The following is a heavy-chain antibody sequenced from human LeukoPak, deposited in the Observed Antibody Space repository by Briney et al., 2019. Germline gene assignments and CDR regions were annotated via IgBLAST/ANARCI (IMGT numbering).Heavy chain of an antibody. CDR3: AREYYRSSGRRGYCDN. J-gene: IGHJ4*02. CDR1: GFTFSSYG. CDR2: ISYDGSNK. V-gene: IGHV3-30*03. D-gene: IGHD3-22*01. Sequence: GGSLRLSCAASGFTFSSYGMHWVRQAPGKGLEWVAVISYDGSNKYYADSVKGRFTISRDNSKNTLYLQMNSLRAEDTAVYYCAREYYRSSGRRGYCDNWGQGTLVTVSS.